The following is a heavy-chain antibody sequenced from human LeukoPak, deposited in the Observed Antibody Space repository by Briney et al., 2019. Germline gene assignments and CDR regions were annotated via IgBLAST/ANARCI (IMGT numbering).Heavy chain of an antibody. CDR1: GFTFSSYS. J-gene: IGHJ4*02. Sequence: PGGSLRLSCAASGFTFSSYSMNWVRQAPGKGLEWVSAISGSGDSTYYADSVKGRFTISRDNSKNTLYLQMNSLRAEDTAVYYCAKTQRYYYDSSGYYQVNYFDYWGQGTLVTVSS. CDR3: AKTQRYYYDSSGYYQVNYFDY. CDR2: ISGSGDST. D-gene: IGHD3-22*01. V-gene: IGHV3-23*01.